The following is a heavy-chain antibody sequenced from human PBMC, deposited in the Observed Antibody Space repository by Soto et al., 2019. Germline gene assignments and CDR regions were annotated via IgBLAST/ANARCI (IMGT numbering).Heavy chain of an antibody. Sequence: GGSLRLSCAASGFTFSNYGMHWVRQAPGKGLEWVAIISYDESNKYYVDSVKGRFTISRDNSKNTQYLQMNSLSAGDTAVYDCAKERLYCSGGTCYALYGMNVWGQGTTVTVSS. D-gene: IGHD2-15*01. V-gene: IGHV3-30*18. CDR3: AKERLYCSGGTCYALYGMNV. CDR1: GFTFSNYG. J-gene: IGHJ6*02. CDR2: ISYDESNK.